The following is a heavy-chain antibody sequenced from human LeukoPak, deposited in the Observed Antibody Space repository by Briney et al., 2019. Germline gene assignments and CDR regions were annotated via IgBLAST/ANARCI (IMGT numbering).Heavy chain of an antibody. CDR3: ARLPYGGSDY. D-gene: IGHD4-17*01. Sequence: SETLSLTCTVSGGSISSSSYYWGWIRQPPGKGLEWIGSIYYSGSTYYNPSLKSRVTISVDTSKNQFSLKLSSVTAADTAVYYCARLPYGGSDYWGQGTLVTVSS. CDR2: IYYSGST. CDR1: GGSISSSSYY. J-gene: IGHJ4*02. V-gene: IGHV4-39*01.